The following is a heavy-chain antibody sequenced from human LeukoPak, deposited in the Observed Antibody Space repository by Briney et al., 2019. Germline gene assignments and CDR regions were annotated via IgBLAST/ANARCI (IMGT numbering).Heavy chain of an antibody. Sequence: GSLRLSCAASGFTFSSYAMSWVRQPPGKGLEWIGYIYYNGDTNYNPSLKSRVIISIGTSSNQFSLRLNSMTAADTAVYYCARVLRAASWRSYDYWGQGSLVTVSS. D-gene: IGHD5-18*01. CDR1: GFTFSSYA. V-gene: IGHV4-59*01. CDR2: IYYNGDT. CDR3: ARVLRAASWRSYDY. J-gene: IGHJ4*02.